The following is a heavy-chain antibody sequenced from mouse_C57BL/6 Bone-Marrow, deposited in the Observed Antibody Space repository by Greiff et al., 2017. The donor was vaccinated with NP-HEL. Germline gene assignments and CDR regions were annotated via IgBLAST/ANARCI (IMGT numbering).Heavy chain of an antibody. D-gene: IGHD1-1*01. V-gene: IGHV14-4*01. CDR3: TAYYYYFDY. CDR2: IDPENGDT. Sequence: EVQLQQSGAELVRPGASVQLSCTASGFNIKDDYMHWVKQRPEQGLEWIGWIDPENGDTEYASKFQGKATITADTSSNTAYLQLSSLTSEDTAVYYRTAYYYYFDYWGQGTTLTV. J-gene: IGHJ2*01. CDR1: GFNIKDDY.